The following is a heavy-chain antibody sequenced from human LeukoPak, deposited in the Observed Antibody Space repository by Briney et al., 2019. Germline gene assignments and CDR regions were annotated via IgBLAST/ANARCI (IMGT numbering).Heavy chain of an antibody. CDR2: IYYSGST. J-gene: IGHJ4*02. CDR3: AAPVGATGRVGY. CDR1: GFTVSSNY. V-gene: IGHV4-59*05. Sequence: PGGSLRLSCAASGFTVSSNYMSWIRQPPGKGLEWIGSIYYSGSTYYNPSLKSRVTISVDTSKNQFSLKLSSVTAADTAVYYCAAPVGATGRVGYWGQGTLVTVSS. D-gene: IGHD1-26*01.